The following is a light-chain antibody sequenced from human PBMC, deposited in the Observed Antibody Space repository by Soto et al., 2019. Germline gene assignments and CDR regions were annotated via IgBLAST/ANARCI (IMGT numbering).Light chain of an antibody. J-gene: IGKJ1*01. V-gene: IGKV3-15*01. CDR1: ESVGRH. CDR3: QQYENYWT. CDR2: GAS. Sequence: EVVVTQSQATLSVSPGERATLSCRASESVGRHLAWYHQKPGQAPRLLIYGASTRATGIPARFSGSGSGTEFTLTISNLQPDDFATYYCQQYENYWTFCQGTMV.